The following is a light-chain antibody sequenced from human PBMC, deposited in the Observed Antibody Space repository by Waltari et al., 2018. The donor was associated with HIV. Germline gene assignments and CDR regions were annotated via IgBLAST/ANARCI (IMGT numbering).Light chain of an antibody. CDR3: QQYYSYLYT. V-gene: IGKV1-8*01. J-gene: IGKJ2*01. Sequence: AIRMTQSPSPFSASTGDRVSITCRASQGISSYLACYQQKPGKAPKLLIYAASTLQSGVPSRFSGSGSGTDFTLSIGCLQSEDFATYYCQQYYSYLYTFEQGTKLEIK. CDR1: QGISSY. CDR2: AAS.